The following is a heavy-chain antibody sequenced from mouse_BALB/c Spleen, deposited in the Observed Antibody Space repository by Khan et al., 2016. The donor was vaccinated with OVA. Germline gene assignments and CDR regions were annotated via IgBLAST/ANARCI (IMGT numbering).Heavy chain of an antibody. CDR2: IDPPNGNT. J-gene: IGHJ2*01. CDR1: GLNIKDTY. Sequence: IQLVQSGAELVKPGATVKLSCTASGLNIKDTYMHWLKQRPEQGLEWIGRIDPPNGNTKYDPKLQGQATITADTSSNTAYLQISSLTSEDTVVYSCTRMAKKWGQGTTLTVSS. V-gene: IGHV14-3*02. CDR3: TRMAKK.